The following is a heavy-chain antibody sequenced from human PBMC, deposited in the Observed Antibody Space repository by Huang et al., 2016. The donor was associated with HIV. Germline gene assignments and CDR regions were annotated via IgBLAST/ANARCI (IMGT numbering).Heavy chain of an antibody. CDR1: GAYISLHH. D-gene: IGHD6-19*01. CDR2: VYNTWRP. CDR3: ARELTFGSGWKDDWFDP. J-gene: IGHJ5*02. V-gene: IGHV4-59*11. Sequence: QVQLQESGPGLVKPSETLSLTCTVSGAYISLHHWSWIRQPPGKGLVGLLSVYNTWRPNCNPSLKSRSSRKRRVTTSVDTSKSQISLILRSVTAADTAVYYCARELTFGSGWKDDWFDPWGQGTLVTVSS.